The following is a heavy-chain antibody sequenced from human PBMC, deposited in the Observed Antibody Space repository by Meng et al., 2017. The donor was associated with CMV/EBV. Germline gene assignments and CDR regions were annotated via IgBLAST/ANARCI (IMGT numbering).Heavy chain of an antibody. Sequence: SVKVSCKASGGTFSSYAISWVRQAPGQGFEWMGGIIPIFGTANYAQKFQGRVTITTDESTSTAYMELSSLRSEDTAVYYCARGGFIVATILVVQNWFDPWGQGTLVTVSS. J-gene: IGHJ5*02. CDR2: IIPIFGTA. CDR3: ARGGFIVATILVVQNWFDP. CDR1: GGTFSSYA. V-gene: IGHV1-69*05. D-gene: IGHD5-12*01.